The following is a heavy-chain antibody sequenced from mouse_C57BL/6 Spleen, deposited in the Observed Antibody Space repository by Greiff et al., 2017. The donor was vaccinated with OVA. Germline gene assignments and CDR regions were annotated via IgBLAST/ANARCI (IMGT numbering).Heavy chain of an antibody. Sequence: VQLQQSGPVLVKPGASVKMSCKASGYTFTDYYMNWVKQSHGKSLEWIGVINPYNGGTSYNQKFKGKATLTVDKSSSTAYMELNSLTSEDSAVYYCARYGGGYPYAMDYWGQGTSVTVSS. CDR1: GYTFTDYY. J-gene: IGHJ4*01. CDR2: INPYNGGT. CDR3: ARYGGGYPYAMDY. D-gene: IGHD2-2*01. V-gene: IGHV1-19*01.